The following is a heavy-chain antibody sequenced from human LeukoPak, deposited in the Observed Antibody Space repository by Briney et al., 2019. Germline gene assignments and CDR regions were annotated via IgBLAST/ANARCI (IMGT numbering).Heavy chain of an antibody. Sequence: ASVKASCKASGYTFTSYDINWVRQATGQGLEWMGWMNPNSGNTGYAQKFQGRVTMTRNTSISTAYMELSSLRSEDTAVYYCARAWGAVAGSDYLGQGTLVTVSS. J-gene: IGHJ4*02. CDR1: GYTFTSYD. CDR3: ARAWGAVAGSDY. D-gene: IGHD6-19*01. CDR2: MNPNSGNT. V-gene: IGHV1-8*01.